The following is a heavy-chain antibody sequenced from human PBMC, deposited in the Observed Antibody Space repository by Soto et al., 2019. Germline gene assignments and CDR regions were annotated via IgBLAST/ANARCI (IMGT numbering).Heavy chain of an antibody. Sequence: GGSLRLSCAASGFTFNSYEMNWVRQAPGKGLEWISYITSSGDTAYYADAVKGRFTVSRDNAKNSLYLQMDSLTVDDTAVYYCGGVGRFICVPSTCRFPHYWGQGTLVTVSS. V-gene: IGHV3-48*03. J-gene: IGHJ4*02. CDR3: GGVGRFICVPSTCRFPHY. D-gene: IGHD6-13*01. CDR2: ITSSGDTA. CDR1: GFTFNSYE.